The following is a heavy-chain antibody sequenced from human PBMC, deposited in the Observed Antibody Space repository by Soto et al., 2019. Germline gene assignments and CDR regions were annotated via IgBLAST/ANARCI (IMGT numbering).Heavy chain of an antibody. J-gene: IGHJ6*02. CDR2: ITGSGTST. Sequence: PGGSLRLSCAASGFTFSGYAMTWVRQAPGKGLEWVSSITGSGTSTYYADSVKGRFIISRDNSKNTVSLQMNSLRADDTAVYYCGNSPDFYYYTMDVWGQGTTVTVSS. CDR3: GNSPDFYYYTMDV. CDR1: GFTFSGYA. V-gene: IGHV3-23*01.